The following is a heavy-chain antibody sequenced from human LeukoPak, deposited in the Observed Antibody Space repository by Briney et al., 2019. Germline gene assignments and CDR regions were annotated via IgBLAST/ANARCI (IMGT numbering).Heavy chain of an antibody. J-gene: IGHJ2*01. CDR1: GFTFSSYA. V-gene: IGHV3-30-3*01. Sequence: GRSLRLSCAASGFTFSSYAMHWVRQAPGKGLEWVAVISYDGSNKYYADSVKGRFTISRDSSRNTLFLHMNTLRAEDTAIYYCAKDRTVGASYWYFDLWGRGTLVTVSS. CDR2: ISYDGSNK. D-gene: IGHD1-26*01. CDR3: AKDRTVGASYWYFDL.